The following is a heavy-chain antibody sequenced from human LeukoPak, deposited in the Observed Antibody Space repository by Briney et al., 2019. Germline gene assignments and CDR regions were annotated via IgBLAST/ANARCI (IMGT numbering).Heavy chain of an antibody. CDR2: ISSSSSTI. CDR3: ARDILTGSQSRFQH. CDR1: TFNFSDYY. D-gene: IGHD3-9*01. V-gene: IGHV3-11*04. Sequence: GGSLRLSCAASTFNFSDYYMSWIRQAPGKGLEWVSYISSSSSTIYCADSVKGRFTISRDNAKNSLYLQMNSLRAEDTAVYYCARDILTGSQSRFQHWGQGTLVTVSS. J-gene: IGHJ1*01.